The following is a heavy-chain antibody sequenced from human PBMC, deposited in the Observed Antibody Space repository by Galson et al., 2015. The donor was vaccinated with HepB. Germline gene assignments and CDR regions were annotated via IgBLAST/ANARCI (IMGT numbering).Heavy chain of an antibody. CDR1: GYTFTGYY. J-gene: IGHJ3*02. CDR3: ARDPPRQVVPYREAFDI. CDR2: INPNSGGT. D-gene: IGHD3-22*01. V-gene: IGHV1-2*06. Sequence: QSGAEVKKPGESLKISCKASGYTFTGYYMHWVRQAPGQGLEWMGRINPNSGGTNYAQKFQGRVTMTRDTSISTAYMELSKLRSDDTAVYYCARDPPRQVVPYREAFDIWSQGTMVTVSS.